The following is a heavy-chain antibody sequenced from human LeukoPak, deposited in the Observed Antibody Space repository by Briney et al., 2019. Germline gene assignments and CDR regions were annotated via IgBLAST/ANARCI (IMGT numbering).Heavy chain of an antibody. D-gene: IGHD5-12*01. V-gene: IGHV3-11*06. Sequence: PGGSLRLSCAASGFTFSDYYMSWIRQAPGKGLEWVSYISSSSSYTNYADSVKGRFTISRDNAKNSLYLQMNSLRAEDTAVYYCARVGGYSGYDYPLGIYFDYWGQGTLVTVSS. J-gene: IGHJ4*02. CDR1: GFTFSDYY. CDR2: ISSSSSYT. CDR3: ARVGGYSGYDYPLGIYFDY.